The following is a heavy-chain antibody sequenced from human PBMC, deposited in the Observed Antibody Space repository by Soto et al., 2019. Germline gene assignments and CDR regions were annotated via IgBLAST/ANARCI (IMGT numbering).Heavy chain of an antibody. V-gene: IGHV1-8*01. CDR3: ARDYAYYDFWSGYSRDNWFDP. D-gene: IGHD3-3*01. CDR1: GYTFTSYD. J-gene: IGHJ5*02. Sequence: ASVKVSCKASGYTFTSYDINWVRQATGQGLEWMGWMNPNSGNTGYAQKFQGRVTMTRNTSISTAYMELSSLRSEDTAVYYCARDYAYYDFWSGYSRDNWFDPWGQGTPVTVSS. CDR2: MNPNSGNT.